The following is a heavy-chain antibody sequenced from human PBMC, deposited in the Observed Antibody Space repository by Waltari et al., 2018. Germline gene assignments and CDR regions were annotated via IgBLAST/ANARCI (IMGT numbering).Heavy chain of an antibody. Sequence: QVQLQESGPGLVKPSETLSLTCTVSGGSISSYYWSWLRQPAGKGLEWIGRIYTSGSTNYNPSLKSRVTMSVDTSKNQFSLKLSAVTAADTAVYYCARGLYCGGDCYIPFDYWGQGTLVTVSS. J-gene: IGHJ4*02. CDR2: IYTSGST. CDR3: ARGLYCGGDCYIPFDY. CDR1: GGSISSYY. V-gene: IGHV4-4*07. D-gene: IGHD2-21*01.